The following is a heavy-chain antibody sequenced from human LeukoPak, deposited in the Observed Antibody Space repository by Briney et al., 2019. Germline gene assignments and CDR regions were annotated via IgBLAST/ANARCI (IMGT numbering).Heavy chain of an antibody. CDR1: GGSFSGYY. Sequence: SETLSLTCAVYGGSFSGYYWSWIRQPPGKGLVWVGEINHSGSTNYNPSLKSRVAISVDTSKNQFSLKLSSVTAADTAVYYCARSFSGTVIFRYWGQGTLVTVSS. D-gene: IGHD3/OR15-3a*01. V-gene: IGHV4-34*01. CDR2: INHSGST. J-gene: IGHJ4*02. CDR3: ARSFSGTVIFRY.